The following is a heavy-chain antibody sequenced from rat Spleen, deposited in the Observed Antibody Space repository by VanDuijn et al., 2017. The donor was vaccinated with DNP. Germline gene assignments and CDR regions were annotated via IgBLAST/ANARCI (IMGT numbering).Heavy chain of an antibody. CDR3: DRKETTEGLFVY. CDR2: IWRNGGT. CDR1: GLSLTSNS. D-gene: IGHD1-11*01. V-gene: IGHV2-47*01. Sequence: QVQLKESGPGLVQPSQTLSLTCTVSGLSLTSNSVSWIRQPPGKGLEWMGVIWRNGGTDYNSAIKSRLSISRDTSKSQVFLKMNMLQTEDTAMYFCDRKETTEGLFVYWGQGVMVTVSS. J-gene: IGHJ2*01.